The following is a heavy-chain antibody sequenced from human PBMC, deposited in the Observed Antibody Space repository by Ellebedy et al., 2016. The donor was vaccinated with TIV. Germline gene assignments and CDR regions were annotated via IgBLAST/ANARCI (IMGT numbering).Heavy chain of an antibody. CDR3: ASKAAAFYFES. J-gene: IGHJ4*02. V-gene: IGHV3-30*02. CDR1: GFTFSHYG. D-gene: IGHD2-2*01. CDR2: IEIDGSTK. Sequence: GESLKISCAASGFTFSHYGMHWVRQAPGKGLEWVAFIEIDGSTKYNADSVRGRFTISRDNSKSTLYLQMNSLRAEDTAVFYCASKAAAFYFESWGQGALVTVSS.